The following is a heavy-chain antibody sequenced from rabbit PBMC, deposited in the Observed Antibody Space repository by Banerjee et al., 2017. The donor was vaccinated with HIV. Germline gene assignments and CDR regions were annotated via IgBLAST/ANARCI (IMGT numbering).Heavy chain of an antibody. D-gene: IGHD2-1*01. CDR2: IITSSGSA. Sequence: QEQLVESGGGLVQPEGSLTLTCKASGFTLSSYWMWWVRQAPGKGLEVVACIITSSGSALYVSWAKGRFTISKTSSTTVTLQMTSLTAADTATYFCAREESDGGGHLKLWGQGTLVTVS. J-gene: IGHJ4*01. CDR3: AREESDGGGHLKL. V-gene: IGHV1S45*01. CDR1: GFTLSSYW.